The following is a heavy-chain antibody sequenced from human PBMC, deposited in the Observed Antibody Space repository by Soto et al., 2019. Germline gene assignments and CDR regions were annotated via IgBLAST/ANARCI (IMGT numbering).Heavy chain of an antibody. Sequence: GGSLRLSCAASGFTFSSYGMHWVRQAPGKGLEWVAVISYDESNKYYADSVKGRFTISRDNSKNTLYLQMNSLRAEDTAVYYCAKVRYYYDSSGYYPYDAFDIWGQGTMVTVSS. V-gene: IGHV3-30*18. D-gene: IGHD3-22*01. J-gene: IGHJ3*02. CDR2: ISYDESNK. CDR1: GFTFSSYG. CDR3: AKVRYYYDSSGYYPYDAFDI.